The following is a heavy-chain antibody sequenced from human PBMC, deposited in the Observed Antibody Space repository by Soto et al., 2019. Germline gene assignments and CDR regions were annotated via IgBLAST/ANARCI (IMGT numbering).Heavy chain of an antibody. CDR1: GFTFSDYC. Sequence: GGSLRLSCAASGFTFSDYCMSWIRQAPGKGLEWVSYISSSGNTIYYADSVKGRFTISRDNAKNSLSLQMNSLRAEDTAVYYCAREYISMIPYGMDVWAQGTTVXV. CDR3: AREYISMIPYGMDV. V-gene: IGHV3-11*01. J-gene: IGHJ6*01. D-gene: IGHD3-22*01. CDR2: ISSSGNTI.